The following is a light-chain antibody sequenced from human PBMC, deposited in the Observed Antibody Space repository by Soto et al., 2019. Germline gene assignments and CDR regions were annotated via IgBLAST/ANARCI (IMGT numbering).Light chain of an antibody. CDR1: TSDVGGYNY. J-gene: IGLJ1*01. CDR3: CSYAGGYTYV. Sequence: SALTQPRSVTGSPAQSVTISCAGTTSDVGGYNYVSWYQQHPGKAPKVMIYDVSKRPSGVPDRYSGSKSGNTASLTISGLQAEDEADYYCCSYAGGYTYVFGTGTKV. CDR2: DVS. V-gene: IGLV2-11*01.